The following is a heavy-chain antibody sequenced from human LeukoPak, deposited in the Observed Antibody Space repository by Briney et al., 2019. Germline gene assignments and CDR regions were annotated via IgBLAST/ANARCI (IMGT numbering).Heavy chain of an antibody. V-gene: IGHV3-11*01. Sequence: GGSLRLSCAASGFTFSDYYMNWIRQAPGKGLEWISYISSSGSSKYYADSVKGRFSISRDNAENSLYLQMNSLRAEDTAVYYCAREPHSSFLDYWGQGILVTVSS. D-gene: IGHD2/OR15-2a*01. J-gene: IGHJ4*02. CDR3: AREPHSSFLDY. CDR1: GFTFSDYY. CDR2: ISSSGSSK.